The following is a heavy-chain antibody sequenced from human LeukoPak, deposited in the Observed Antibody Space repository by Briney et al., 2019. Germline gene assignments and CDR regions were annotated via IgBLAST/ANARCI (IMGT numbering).Heavy chain of an antibody. D-gene: IGHD1-7*01. J-gene: IGHJ6*03. Sequence: GGSLRLSCAASGFTFSSYAMSWVRQAPGKGLEWVSAISGSGGSTYYADSVKGRFTISRDNSKNTLYLQMSSLRAEDTAVYYCAKDRKLELLTYYYYMDVWGKGTTVTVSS. CDR3: AKDRKLELLTYYYYMDV. V-gene: IGHV3-23*01. CDR2: ISGSGGST. CDR1: GFTFSSYA.